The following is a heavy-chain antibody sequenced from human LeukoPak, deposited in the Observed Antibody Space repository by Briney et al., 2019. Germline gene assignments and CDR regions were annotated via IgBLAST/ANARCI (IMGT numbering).Heavy chain of an antibody. J-gene: IGHJ4*02. CDR2: VNPQGSGT. CDR3: ARARWSSTGWFLGY. V-gene: IGHV3-74*01. D-gene: IGHD6-19*01. Sequence: GGSLRLSCAASGFTFSSYSMNWVRQAPGKGLEWVSRVNPQGSGTSYTDSVKGRFTISRDNAKDALHLRTDNLRVEDTAVYYCARARWSSTGWFLGYWGQGTLVTVSS. CDR1: GFTFSSYS.